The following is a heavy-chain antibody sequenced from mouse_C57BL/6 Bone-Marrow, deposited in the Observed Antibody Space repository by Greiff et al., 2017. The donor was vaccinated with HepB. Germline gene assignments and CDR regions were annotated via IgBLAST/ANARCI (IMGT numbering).Heavy chain of an antibody. J-gene: IGHJ4*01. CDR2: IDPENGDT. CDR1: GFNIKDDY. D-gene: IGHD2-5*01. Sequence: EVQLQQSGAELVRPGASVKLSCTASGFNIKDDYMHWVKQRPEQGLEWIGWIDPENGDTESASKFQGKATITADTSSNTAYLQLSSLTSEDTAVYYCTTYSYYSNFYAMDYWGQGTSVTVSS. V-gene: IGHV14-4*01. CDR3: TTYSYYSNFYAMDY.